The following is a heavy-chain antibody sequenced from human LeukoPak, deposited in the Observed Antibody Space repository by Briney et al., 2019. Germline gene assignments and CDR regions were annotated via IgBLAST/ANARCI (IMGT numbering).Heavy chain of an antibody. J-gene: IGHJ4*02. V-gene: IGHV3-30*03. CDR2: MSVDSKYM. Sequence: GGSLRLSCAASGFIFSRYDMHWVRQAPGKGLEWVAGMSVDSKYMYYVASVKGRFIISRDNAKNTLYLQMNSLRTEDTAVYYCAPGLTGWDIWGQGALVTVSS. CDR3: APGLTGWDI. CDR1: GFIFSRYD. D-gene: IGHD6-19*01.